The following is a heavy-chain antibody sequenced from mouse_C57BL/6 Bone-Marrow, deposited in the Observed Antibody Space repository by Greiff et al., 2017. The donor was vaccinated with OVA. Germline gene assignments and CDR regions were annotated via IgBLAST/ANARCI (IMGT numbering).Heavy chain of an antibody. CDR2: IWRGGST. J-gene: IGHJ1*03. Sequence: VQRVESGPGLVQPSQSLSITCTVSGFSLTSYGVHWVRQSPGKGLEWLGVIWRGGSTDYNAAFMSRLSITKDNSKSQVFFKMNSLQADDTAIYYCAKIRDYYGSNWYFDVWGTGTTVTVSS. D-gene: IGHD1-1*01. CDR3: AKIRDYYGSNWYFDV. CDR1: GFSLTSYG. V-gene: IGHV2-5*01.